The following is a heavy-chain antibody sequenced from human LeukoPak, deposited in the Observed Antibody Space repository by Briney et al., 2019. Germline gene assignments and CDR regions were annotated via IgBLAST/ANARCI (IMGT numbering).Heavy chain of an antibody. J-gene: IGHJ6*02. V-gene: IGHV3-21*01. CDR1: GFTFSSYS. CDR2: ISSSSSYI. D-gene: IGHD3-9*01. Sequence: GGSLRLSCAASGFTFSSYSMNWVRQAPGKGLEWVSSISSSSSYIYYADSVKGRFTISRDNDKNSLYLQMNSLRAEDTAVYYCARDWLGGYYYGMDVWGQGTTVTVSS. CDR3: ARDWLGGYYYGMDV.